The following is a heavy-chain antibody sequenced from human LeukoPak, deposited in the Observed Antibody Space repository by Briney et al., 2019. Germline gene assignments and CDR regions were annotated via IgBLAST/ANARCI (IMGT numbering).Heavy chain of an antibody. V-gene: IGHV4-34*01. CDR2: IDHRGDT. J-gene: IGHJ4*03. CDR1: GGSFRRYY. Sequence: SETLSLTCAVYGGSFRRYYWSWIRQSPRKGLEWIAEIDHRGDTNYNPSVKSRVTISVDTSKNQFSLKVRSLSAADTALYYCARGATISETGYFDFWGQGTLVTVSS. CDR3: ARGATISETGYFDF. D-gene: IGHD5-24*01.